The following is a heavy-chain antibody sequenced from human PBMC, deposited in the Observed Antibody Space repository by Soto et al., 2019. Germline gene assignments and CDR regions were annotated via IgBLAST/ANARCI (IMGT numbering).Heavy chain of an antibody. D-gene: IGHD3-9*01. CDR3: ARSHYDILNGYYSNYYYYGMDV. CDR1: GYTFTSYG. CDR2: ISAYNGNT. Sequence: ASVKVSCKASGYTFTSYGISWVRQAPGQGLEWMGWISAYNGNTNYAQKLQGRVTMTTDTSTSTAYMELRSLRSDDTAVYYCARSHYDILNGYYSNYYYYGMDVWGQGTTVTVSS. J-gene: IGHJ6*02. V-gene: IGHV1-18*01.